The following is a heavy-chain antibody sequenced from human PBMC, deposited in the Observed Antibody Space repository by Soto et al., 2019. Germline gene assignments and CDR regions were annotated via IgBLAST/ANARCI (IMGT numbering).Heavy chain of an antibody. D-gene: IGHD5-12*01. J-gene: IGHJ4*02. CDR3: AKLDIVATN. CDR2: ISYDGSNK. Sequence: PGESLRLSCAASGFTFSSYGMHWVRQAPGKGLEWVAVISYDGSNKYYADSVKGRFTISRDNSKNTLYLQMNSLRAEDTAVYYCAKLDIVATNWGQGTLVTVSS. CDR1: GFTFSSYG. V-gene: IGHV3-30*18.